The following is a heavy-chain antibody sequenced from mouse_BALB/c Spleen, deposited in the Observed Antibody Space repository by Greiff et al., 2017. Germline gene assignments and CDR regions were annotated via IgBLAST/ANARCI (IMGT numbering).Heavy chain of an antibody. D-gene: IGHD2-4*01. J-gene: IGHJ4*01. V-gene: IGHV5-9*03. CDR3: ATTMITTGGAYYAMDY. CDR2: ISSGGGNT. Sequence: EVMLVESGGGLVKPGGSLKLSCAASGFTFSSYTMSWVRQTPEKRLEWVATISSGGGNTYYPDSVKGRFTISRDNAKNNLYLQMSSLRSEDTALYYCATTMITTGGAYYAMDYWGQGTSVTVSS. CDR1: GFTFSSYT.